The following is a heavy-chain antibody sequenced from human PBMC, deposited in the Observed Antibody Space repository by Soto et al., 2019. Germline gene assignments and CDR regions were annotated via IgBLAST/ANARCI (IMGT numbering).Heavy chain of an antibody. D-gene: IGHD2-2*01. CDR1: GYTFTSYG. Sequence: GSVKGSYKASGYTFTSYGISLVRQAPGQGLEWMGWISAYNGNTNYAQKLHVRVTMTTDTSTSTAYMELRSLRSDDTAVYYCARDLGSAVVPDHYYYYGMDVWGQGTTVTVSS. CDR3: ARDLGSAVVPDHYYYYGMDV. CDR2: ISAYNGNT. J-gene: IGHJ6*02. V-gene: IGHV1-18*04.